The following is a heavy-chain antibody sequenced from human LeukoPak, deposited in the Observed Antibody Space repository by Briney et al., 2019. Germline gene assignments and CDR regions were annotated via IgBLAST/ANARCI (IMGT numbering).Heavy chain of an antibody. CDR2: MNNGPGAT. CDR3: AKTHYDLLDV. CDR1: GFSFSTSP. V-gene: IGHV3-23*01. D-gene: IGHD5-12*01. Sequence: PGGSLRLSCAASGFSFSTSPMSWVRQPPGKGLEWVSAMNNGPGATFYRDSGRGRFTISRDDSKSTLYLQMNSLRAEDTGTYYCAKTHYDLLDVWGQGTTVTVSS. J-gene: IGHJ6*02.